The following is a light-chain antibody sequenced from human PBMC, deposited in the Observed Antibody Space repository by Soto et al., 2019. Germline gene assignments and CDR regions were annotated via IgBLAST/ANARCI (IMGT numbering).Light chain of an antibody. CDR3: QLHKSYSQT. CDR2: GAS. V-gene: IGKV1-5*01. J-gene: IGKJ1*01. Sequence: DIQMTQSPPTLSASVGDRVTITCRASQSIRHYLAWYQQMPGKAPNLLIHGASTLQSGVPSRFSGSGSGTEFTLTDSSLQPDDFGTYFCQLHKSYSQTFVQWTKVEIK. CDR1: QSIRHY.